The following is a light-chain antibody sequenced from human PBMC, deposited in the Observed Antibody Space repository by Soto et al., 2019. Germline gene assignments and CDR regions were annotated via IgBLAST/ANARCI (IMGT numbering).Light chain of an antibody. CDR3: QHYYGFPHT. CDR1: QNVNDR. Sequence: DIQMTQSPSSLSASIGDSVTITCRASQNVNDRLAWYQQSPGKAPHVLIYDVFRLPSGVPSRFTGGGSGTDFPLTISSLPAEDFGTYCRQHYYGFPHTFGPGTKLEI. CDR2: DVF. V-gene: IGKV1-5*01. J-gene: IGKJ2*01.